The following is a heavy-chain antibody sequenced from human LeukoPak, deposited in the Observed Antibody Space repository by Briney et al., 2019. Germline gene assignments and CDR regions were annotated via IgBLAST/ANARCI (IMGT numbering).Heavy chain of an antibody. CDR1: VGTFSSYA. D-gene: IGHD6-19*01. CDR3: ARVVQWLVRDAFDI. Sequence: ASVKVSCKASVGTFSSYAISWVRQAPGQGLDWMGRIIPILGIANYAQKFQGRVTITADKSTSTAYMELSSLRSEDTAVYYCARVVQWLVRDAFDIWGQGTMVTVSS. V-gene: IGHV1-69*04. J-gene: IGHJ3*02. CDR2: IIPILGIA.